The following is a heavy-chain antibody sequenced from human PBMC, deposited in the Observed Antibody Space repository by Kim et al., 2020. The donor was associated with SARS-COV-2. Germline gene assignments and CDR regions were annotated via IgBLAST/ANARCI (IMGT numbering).Heavy chain of an antibody. CDR2: ISGSGGST. Sequence: GGSPRLSCAASGFTFSSYAMSWVRQAPGKGLEWVSAISGSGGSTYYADSVKGRFTISRDNSKNTLYLQMNSLRAEDTAVYYCAKDVMSSSGWYATAQNHYWGQGTLVTVSS. J-gene: IGHJ4*02. V-gene: IGHV3-23*01. CDR1: GFTFSSYA. CDR3: AKDVMSSSGWYATAQNHY. D-gene: IGHD6-19*01.